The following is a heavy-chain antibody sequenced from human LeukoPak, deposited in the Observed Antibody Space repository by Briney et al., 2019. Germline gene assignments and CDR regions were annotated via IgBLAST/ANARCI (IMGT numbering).Heavy chain of an antibody. D-gene: IGHD5-18*01. J-gene: IGHJ4*02. CDR3: ARGRNTGRQIYFDY. CDR1: GFTFSSSG. Sequence: GGSLRLSCAASGFTFSSSGMGWVRQAPGKGLECVSPITGSGGSTSYTDSVKGRFTISRDNSKNTLYLQMNSLRAEDTAVYYCARGRNTGRQIYFDYVGQGTLVTVAS. V-gene: IGHV3-23*01. CDR2: ITGSGGST.